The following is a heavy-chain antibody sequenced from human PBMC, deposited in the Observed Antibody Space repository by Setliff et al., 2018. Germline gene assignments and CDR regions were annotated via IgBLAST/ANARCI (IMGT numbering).Heavy chain of an antibody. CDR2: IYYSGST. D-gene: IGHD6-19*01. CDR1: GGSISSSGYY. CDR3: AREQWLDPPGYYYMDV. V-gene: IGHV4-39*07. Sequence: SETLSLTCTVSGGSISSSGYYWGWIRQPPGKGLEWIGSIYYSGSTYYNPSLKSRVTMSIDTSKNQFSLKLNSVTAADMAVYYCAREQWLDPPGYYYMDVWAKGTTVTVSS. J-gene: IGHJ6*03.